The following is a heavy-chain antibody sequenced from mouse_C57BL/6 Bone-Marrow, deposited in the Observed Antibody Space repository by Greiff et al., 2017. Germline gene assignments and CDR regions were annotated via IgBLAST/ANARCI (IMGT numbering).Heavy chain of an antibody. Sequence: VQLQESGAELVKPGASVKISCKASGYAFSSYWMHWVKQRPGKGLEWIGQIYPGDGDTNYNGKFKGKATLTADKSSSTAYMQLSSLTSEDSAVYFCARTLGYWGQGTTLTVSS. CDR1: GYAFSSYW. J-gene: IGHJ2*01. V-gene: IGHV1-80*01. CDR2: IYPGDGDT. CDR3: ARTLGY.